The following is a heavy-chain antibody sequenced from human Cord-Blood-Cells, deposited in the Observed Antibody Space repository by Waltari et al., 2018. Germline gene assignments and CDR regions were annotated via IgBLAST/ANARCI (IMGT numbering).Heavy chain of an antibody. Sequence: QVQLQESGPGLVKPSQTLSLPCPVSGGSISSGSYYGIWLRQPAGTGLEWIGYIYTSGSTNYNPSLKSRVTISVDTSKNQFSLKLSSVTAADTAVYYCARDGGPDCSSTSCYPNWFDPWGQGTLVTVSS. CDR2: IYTSGST. D-gene: IGHD2-2*01. J-gene: IGHJ5*02. CDR3: ARDGGPDCSSTSCYPNWFDP. CDR1: GGSISSGSYY. V-gene: IGHV4-61*09.